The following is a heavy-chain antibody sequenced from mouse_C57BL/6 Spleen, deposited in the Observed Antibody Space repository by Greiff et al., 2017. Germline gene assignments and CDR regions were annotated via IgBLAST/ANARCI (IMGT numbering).Heavy chain of an antibody. CDR3: ARSGTTVVATGDFDY. CDR2: INPGSGGT. CDR1: GYAFTNYL. D-gene: IGHD1-1*01. V-gene: IGHV1-54*01. Sequence: QVQLKESGAELVRPGTSVKVSCKASGYAFTNYLIEWVKQRPGQGLEWIGVINPGSGGTNYNEKFKGKATLTADKSSSTAYMQLSSLTSEDSAVYFCARSGTTVVATGDFDYWGQGTTLTVSS. J-gene: IGHJ2*01.